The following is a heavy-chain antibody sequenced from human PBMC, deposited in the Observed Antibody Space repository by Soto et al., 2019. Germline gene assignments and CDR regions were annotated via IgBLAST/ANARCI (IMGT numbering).Heavy chain of an antibody. D-gene: IGHD5-12*01. CDR2: ISSSSSYI. V-gene: IGHV3-21*01. Sequence: GGSLRLSCAASGFTFSSYSMNWVRQAPGKGLEWVSSISSSSSYIYYADSVKGRFTISRDNAKNSLYLHMNSLRAEDTAVYYCARVGDGYNFDYWGQGTLVTVSS. J-gene: IGHJ4*02. CDR1: GFTFSSYS. CDR3: ARVGDGYNFDY.